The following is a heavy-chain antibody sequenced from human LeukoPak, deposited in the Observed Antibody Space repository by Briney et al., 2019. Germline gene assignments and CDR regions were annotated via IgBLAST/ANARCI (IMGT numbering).Heavy chain of an antibody. Sequence: GESLKISCKVSGYSFTSYWIGWVRQMPGKGLEWMGIIYPGDSDTRYSPSFQGQVTISADKSSSTTYLQWSTLKASDTAMYYCARPYSTGWHPFDYWGQGTLVTVSS. D-gene: IGHD6-19*01. J-gene: IGHJ4*02. CDR2: IYPGDSDT. CDR1: GYSFTSYW. CDR3: ARPYSTGWHPFDY. V-gene: IGHV5-51*01.